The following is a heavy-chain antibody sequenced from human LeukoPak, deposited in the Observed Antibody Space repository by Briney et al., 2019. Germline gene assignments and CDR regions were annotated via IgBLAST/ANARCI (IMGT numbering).Heavy chain of an antibody. CDR2: IYYSGST. D-gene: IGHD3-10*01. Sequence: SETLSLTCTVSGGSVSSGSYHWSWIRQPPGKGLEWIGYIYYSGSTNYNPSLKSRVTISVDTSKNQFSLKLSSVTAADTAVYYCARGYGSGSPDYWGQGTLVTVSS. CDR1: GGSVSSGSYH. CDR3: ARGYGSGSPDY. V-gene: IGHV4-61*01. J-gene: IGHJ4*02.